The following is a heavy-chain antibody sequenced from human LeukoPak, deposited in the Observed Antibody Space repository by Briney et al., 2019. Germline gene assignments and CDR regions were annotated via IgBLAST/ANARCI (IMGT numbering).Heavy chain of an antibody. CDR1: GFSVSSYY. V-gene: IGHV3-66*01. CDR2: LHSDGAT. CDR3: ARVAYYRVTADQITDAFDV. J-gene: IGHJ3*01. Sequence: GGSLRLSCAASGFSVSSYYMNWVRQAPGKGLQWVSILHSDGATYYADSVKGRFTISRDNSRSTLYLQMNSLRAEDTAVYFCARVAYYRVTADQITDAFDVWGHGTVVTVSS. D-gene: IGHD2-21*02.